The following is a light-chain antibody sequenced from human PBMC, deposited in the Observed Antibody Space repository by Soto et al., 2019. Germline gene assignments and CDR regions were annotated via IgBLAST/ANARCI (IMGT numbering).Light chain of an antibody. CDR1: SSNIGSNF. J-gene: IGLJ2*01. V-gene: IGLV1-47*01. CDR3: AAWDDSLSGVV. CDR2: RNN. Sequence: QSVLTQPPSASGTPGQRVTSSCSGSSSNIGSNFIYWYQQLPGTAPKLLIYRNNDRPSGVPDRFSGSKSGTSASLAISGLRSEDEADYHCAAWDDSLSGVVFGGGTKLTVL.